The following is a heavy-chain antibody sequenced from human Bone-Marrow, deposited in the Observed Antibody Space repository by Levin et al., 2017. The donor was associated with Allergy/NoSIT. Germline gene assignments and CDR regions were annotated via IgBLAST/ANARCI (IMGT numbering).Heavy chain of an antibody. CDR3: ARGPTTVTKRWYWFDP. Sequence: ASVKVSCKASGYTFTSYGISWVRQAPGQGLEWMGWISAYNGNTNYAQKLQGRVTMTTDTSTSTAYMELRSLRSDDTAVYYCARGPTTVTKRWYWFDPWGQGTLVTVSS. CDR2: ISAYNGNT. CDR1: GYTFTSYG. V-gene: IGHV1-18*01. D-gene: IGHD4-17*01. J-gene: IGHJ5*02.